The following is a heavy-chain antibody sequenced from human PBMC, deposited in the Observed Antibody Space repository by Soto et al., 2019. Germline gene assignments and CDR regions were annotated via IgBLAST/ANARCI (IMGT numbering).Heavy chain of an antibody. CDR2: ISGSGGST. CDR3: AKSERDGYNSPFDY. CDR1: GFTFSSYA. V-gene: IGHV3-23*01. J-gene: IGHJ4*02. D-gene: IGHD5-12*01. Sequence: GGSLRLSCAASGFTFSSYAMGWVRQAPGKGLEWVSAISGSGGSTYYADSVKGRFTISRDNSKNTLYLQMNSLRAEDTAVYYCAKSERDGYNSPFDYWGQGTLVTVSS.